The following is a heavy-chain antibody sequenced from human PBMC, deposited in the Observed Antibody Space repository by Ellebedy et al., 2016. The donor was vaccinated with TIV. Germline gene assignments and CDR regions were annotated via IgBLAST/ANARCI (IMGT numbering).Heavy chain of an antibody. J-gene: IGHJ4*02. D-gene: IGHD6-19*01. CDR1: GFTFSSYW. CDR2: IKQDGSEK. CDR3: ARDQSGSIAVAGIDY. V-gene: IGHV3-7*01. Sequence: GGSLRLSXAASGFTFSSYWMSWVRQAPGKGLEWVANIKQDGSEKYYVDSVKGRFTISRDNAKNSLYLQMNSLRAEDTAVYYCARDQSGSIAVAGIDYWGQGTLVTVSS.